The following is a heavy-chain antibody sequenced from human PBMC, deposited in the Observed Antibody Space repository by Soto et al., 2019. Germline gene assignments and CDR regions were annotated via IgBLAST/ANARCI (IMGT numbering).Heavy chain of an antibody. Sequence: QVPLVESGGGLVKPGGSLRLSCTASGFTFSDYYMSWIRQAPGKGLEWVSYIGSSDDIISYADSVKGRFTISRDNAHNSLYLQVNSLRAEDTAVYYCARDLGYYDSSGYFDYWGQGTLVTVSS. D-gene: IGHD3-22*01. CDR2: IGSSDDII. CDR1: GFTFSDYY. J-gene: IGHJ4*02. V-gene: IGHV3-11*01. CDR3: ARDLGYYDSSGYFDY.